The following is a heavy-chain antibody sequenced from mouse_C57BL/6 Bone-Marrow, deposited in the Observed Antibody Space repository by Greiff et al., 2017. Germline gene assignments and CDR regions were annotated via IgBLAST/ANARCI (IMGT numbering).Heavy chain of an antibody. D-gene: IGHD2-1*01. CDR1: GYTFTSYW. J-gene: IGHJ1*03. V-gene: IGHV1-72*01. CDR2: IDPTSGGT. Sequence: QVQLQQPGAELVKPGASVKLSCKASGYTFTSYWMHWVKQRPGRGLEWIGRIDPTSGGTKYNEKFKSKATLTVDKPSSTAYMQLSSLTSEDSAVYDCSHGNYFYWYFAVWGTGATVTGSP. CDR3: SHGNYFYWYFAV.